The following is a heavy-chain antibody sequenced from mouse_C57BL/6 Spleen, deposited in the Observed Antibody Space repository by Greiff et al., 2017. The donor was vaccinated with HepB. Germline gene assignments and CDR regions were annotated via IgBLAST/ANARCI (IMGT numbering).Heavy chain of an antibody. J-gene: IGHJ1*03. Sequence: EVKLQESGEGLVKPGGSLKLSCAASGFTFSSYAMSWVRQTPEKRLEWVAYISSGGDYIFYADTVKGRFTISRDNARNTLYLQMSSLKSEDTAMYYCTRDRNYYGSAWYFDVWGTGTTVTVSS. CDR2: ISSGGDYI. D-gene: IGHD1-1*01. CDR3: TRDRNYYGSAWYFDV. CDR1: GFTFSSYA. V-gene: IGHV5-9-1*02.